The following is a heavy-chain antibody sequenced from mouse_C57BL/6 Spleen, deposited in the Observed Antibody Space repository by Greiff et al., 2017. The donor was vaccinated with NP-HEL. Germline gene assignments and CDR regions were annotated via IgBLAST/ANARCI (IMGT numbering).Heavy chain of an antibody. CDR2: IDPEDGDT. D-gene: IGHD2-14*01. CDR1: GFNIKDYY. Sequence: EVQLQQSGAELVRPGASVKLSCTASGFNIKDYYMHWVKQRPEQGLEWIGRIDPEDGDTEYAPKFQGKATMTADTSSNTAYLQLSSLTSEDTAVYYCTSVGTRYAMDYWGQGTSVTVSS. V-gene: IGHV14-1*01. CDR3: TSVGTRYAMDY. J-gene: IGHJ4*01.